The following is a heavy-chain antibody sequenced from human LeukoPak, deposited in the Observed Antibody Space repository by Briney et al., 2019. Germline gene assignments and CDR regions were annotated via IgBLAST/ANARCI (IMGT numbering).Heavy chain of an antibody. Sequence: GESLQISCQGSGYTFPSYWIAWVRQLPGKGLEWMGIIYPGDSDTIYSPSFQGQVTISADKSINTAYLQWSSLKASDTAMYFCATSESQTKFDYWGQGTQVIVSS. CDR1: GYTFPSYW. CDR3: ATSESQTKFDY. D-gene: IGHD1-14*01. J-gene: IGHJ4*02. V-gene: IGHV5-51*01. CDR2: IYPGDSDT.